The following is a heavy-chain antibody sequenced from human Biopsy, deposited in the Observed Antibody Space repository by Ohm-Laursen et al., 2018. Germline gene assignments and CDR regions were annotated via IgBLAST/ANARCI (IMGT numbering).Heavy chain of an antibody. V-gene: IGHV3-30*03. CDR2: ISYDGSGE. J-gene: IGHJ2*01. Sequence: SLRLSCAASGFTFTSYAMHWVRQAPGKGLEWVAVISYDGSGEYYADSLQGRFIISRDNPKNTVDLQMNSLRAEDTAVYFCARDGKRWDYSTYFSWHFDLWVRGTLVTVSS. CDR3: ARDGKRWDYSTYFSWHFDL. D-gene: IGHD4-11*01. CDR1: GFTFTSYA.